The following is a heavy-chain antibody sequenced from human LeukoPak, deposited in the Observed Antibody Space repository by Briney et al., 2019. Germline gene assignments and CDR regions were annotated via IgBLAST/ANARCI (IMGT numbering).Heavy chain of an antibody. D-gene: IGHD1-26*01. J-gene: IGHJ4*02. CDR2: IKQDGSEK. CDR3: ARDLPVVGAPGFDY. CDR1: GFTFSSYW. Sequence: GGSLRLSCAASGFTFSSYWMSWVRQAPGKGLEWVANIKQDGSEKLYVDSVKGRFTISRDNAKNSLYLQMNSLRAEDTAVYYCARDLPVVGAPGFDYWGQGTLVTVSS. V-gene: IGHV3-7*01.